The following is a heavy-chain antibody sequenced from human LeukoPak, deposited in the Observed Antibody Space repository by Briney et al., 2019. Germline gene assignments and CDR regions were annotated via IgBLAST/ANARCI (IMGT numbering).Heavy chain of an antibody. CDR2: IIPIFGTA. CDR3: ARADDYGDYYFDY. D-gene: IGHD4-17*01. Sequence: EASLKVSCKASGGTFSSYAISWVRQAPGQGLEWMGGIIPIFGTANYAQKFQGRVTITADESTSTAYMELSSLRSEDTAVYYCARADDYGDYYFDYWGQGTLVTVSS. V-gene: IGHV1-69*01. J-gene: IGHJ4*02. CDR1: GGTFSSYA.